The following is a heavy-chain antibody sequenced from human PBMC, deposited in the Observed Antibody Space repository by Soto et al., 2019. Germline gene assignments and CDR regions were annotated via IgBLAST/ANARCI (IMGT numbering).Heavy chain of an antibody. CDR3: ARWYSSGLYYLDY. D-gene: IGHD6-19*01. V-gene: IGHV5-51*01. Sequence: GESLKISCKGSGYSFTSYWIAWVRQMPGKGLECMGIIYPGDSDTRYSPSFQGQVTISADKSSAYLQWNSLEASDTAMYYCARWYSSGLYYLDYWGQGXLVTVSS. CDR1: GYSFTSYW. J-gene: IGHJ4*02. CDR2: IYPGDSDT.